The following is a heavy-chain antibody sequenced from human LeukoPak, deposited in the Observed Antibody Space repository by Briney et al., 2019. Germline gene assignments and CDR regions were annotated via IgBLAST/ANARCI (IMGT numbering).Heavy chain of an antibody. Sequence: SETLSLTCTVSGGSISSYYWSWIRQPPGKGLEWIGYIYYSGSANYNPSLKSRVTISVDTSKNQFSLKLSSVTAADTAVYYCARGGPYSSGWYYFDYWGQGTLVTVSS. CDR1: GGSISSYY. J-gene: IGHJ4*02. D-gene: IGHD6-19*01. CDR2: IYYSGSA. CDR3: ARGGPYSSGWYYFDY. V-gene: IGHV4-59*01.